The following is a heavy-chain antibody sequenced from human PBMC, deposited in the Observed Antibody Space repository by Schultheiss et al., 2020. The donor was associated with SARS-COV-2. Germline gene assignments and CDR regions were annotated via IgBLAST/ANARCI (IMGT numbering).Heavy chain of an antibody. D-gene: IGHD3-3*01. V-gene: IGHV4-4*02. J-gene: IGHJ4*03. CDR3: ARGDGVVFDY. CDR2: IYHSGST. Sequence: SETLSLTCAVSGGSISSSNWWSWVRQPPGKGLEWIGEIYHSGSTNYNPSLKSRVTISVDTSKNQFSLKLSSVTAADTAVYYCARGDGVVFDYWGQGTTVTVSS. CDR1: GGSISSSNW.